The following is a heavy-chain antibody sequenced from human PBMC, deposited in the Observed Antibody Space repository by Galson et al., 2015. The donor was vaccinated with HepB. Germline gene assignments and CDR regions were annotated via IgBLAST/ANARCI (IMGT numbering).Heavy chain of an antibody. D-gene: IGHD3-22*01. V-gene: IGHV3-30*02. CDR2: IRYDGSNK. CDR3: ARENYYDSSGYYYGVDY. J-gene: IGHJ4*02. Sequence: SLRLSCAASGFTFSSYGMHWVRQAPGKGLEWVAFIRYDGSNKYYADSVKGRFTISRDNSKNTLYLQMNSLRAEDTAVYYRARENYYDSSGYYYGVDYWGQGTLVTVSS. CDR1: GFTFSSYG.